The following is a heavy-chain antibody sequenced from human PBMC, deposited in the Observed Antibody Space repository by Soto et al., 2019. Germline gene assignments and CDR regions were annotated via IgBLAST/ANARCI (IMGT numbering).Heavy chain of an antibody. CDR2: INVGNGNT. Sequence: ASVKVSCKASGYIFTSYAMHWVRQAPGQRLEWMAWINVGNGNTKYSQKFQGRVTITRDTSASTVYMELTRLRSEDTAVYYCAREWPWDTSSWYSGMDVWGQGTTVTVSS. D-gene: IGHD6-13*01. J-gene: IGHJ6*02. CDR1: GYIFTSYA. V-gene: IGHV1-3*01. CDR3: AREWPWDTSSWYSGMDV.